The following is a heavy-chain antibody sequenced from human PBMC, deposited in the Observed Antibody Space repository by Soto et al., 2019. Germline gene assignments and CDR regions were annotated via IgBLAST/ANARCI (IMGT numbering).Heavy chain of an antibody. V-gene: IGHV4-34*01. D-gene: IGHD5-12*01. CDR3: ARAGRRDIVATPSYGMDV. CDR1: GGSFSGYY. Sequence: SETLSLTCAVYGGSFSGYYWSWIRQPPGKGLEWIGEINHSGSTNYNPSLKSRVTISVDTSRNQFSLKLSSVTAADTAVYYCARAGRRDIVATPSYGMDVWGQGTTVTVSS. J-gene: IGHJ6*02. CDR2: INHSGST.